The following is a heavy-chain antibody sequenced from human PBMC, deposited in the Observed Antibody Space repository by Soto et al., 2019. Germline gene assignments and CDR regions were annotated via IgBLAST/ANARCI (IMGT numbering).Heavy chain of an antibody. CDR3: VRSREGYNLVADY. J-gene: IGHJ4*02. CDR1: GFTFSGYW. CDR2: INGDGTTT. D-gene: IGHD5-12*01. V-gene: IGHV3-74*01. Sequence: EAQLVASGGGLVQPGGSLRLSCAASGFTFSGYWMHWVRQAPERGLVWVSRINGDGTTTRYADSVKGRFTISRDNAKNTLYLQMNSLRAEDTAVYSCVRSREGYNLVADYWGQGTLVTVSS.